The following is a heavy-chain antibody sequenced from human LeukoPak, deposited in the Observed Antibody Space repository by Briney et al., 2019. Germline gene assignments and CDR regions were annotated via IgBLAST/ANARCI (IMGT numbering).Heavy chain of an antibody. CDR2: INPNSGGT. J-gene: IGHJ6*03. CDR1: GYTFTGYY. Sequence: ASVKVSCRASGYTFTGYYIHWVRQAPGQGLEWMGWINPNSGGTHYAQNFQGRVTMTGDTSITTVYMELSRLRSDDTAVYYCARGVRGAYSGSLNDYYCYMDVWGKGTTVTISS. CDR3: ARGVRGAYSGSLNDYYCYMDV. V-gene: IGHV1-2*02. D-gene: IGHD1-26*01.